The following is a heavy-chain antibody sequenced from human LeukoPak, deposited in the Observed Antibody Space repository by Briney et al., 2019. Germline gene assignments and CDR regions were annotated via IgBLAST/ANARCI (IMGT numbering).Heavy chain of an antibody. CDR1: GGSISSYY. D-gene: IGHD3-10*01. CDR3: ARDRRDYYGSGSRAFWYYYGMDV. CDR2: IYTSGST. V-gene: IGHV4-4*07. Sequence: SETLSLTCTVSGGSISSYYWSWIRQPAGKGLEWIGRIYTSGSTNYNPSLKSLVTMSVDKSKNQSPLKLSSVPAADTAVYYCARDRRDYYGSGSRAFWYYYGMDVWGQGTTVTVSS. J-gene: IGHJ6*02.